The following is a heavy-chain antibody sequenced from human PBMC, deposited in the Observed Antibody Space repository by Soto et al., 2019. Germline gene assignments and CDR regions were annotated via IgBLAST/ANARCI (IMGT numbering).Heavy chain of an antibody. CDR3: VRGGCGGLFDP. D-gene: IGHD2-21*01. J-gene: IGHJ5*02. CDR2: ISPGSRYP. V-gene: IGHV3-11*06. Sequence: PGGSLRLSCAGSGFTFGDSYMSWIRQAPGKWLEWLSYISPGSRYPAYADSVKGRFTISRDNAKRSLYLQMMSLTAEDTAIYYCVRGGCGGLFDPWGQGXMVTVYS. CDR1: GFTFGDSY.